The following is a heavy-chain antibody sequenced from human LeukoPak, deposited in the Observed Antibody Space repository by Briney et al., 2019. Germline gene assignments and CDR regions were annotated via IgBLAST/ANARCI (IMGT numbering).Heavy chain of an antibody. D-gene: IGHD3-22*01. CDR1: GFLFNIYG. Sequence: GGSVSLLCALSGFLFNIYGQLGLPRAPGGGGEWVSADYGCGTHYADFVKGRFTISRDNSKNKLFLQMNSLRAEDTALYYCAKGSSGYFVDLWGQGTLVTVSS. CDR3: AKGSSGYFVDL. CDR2: DYGCGT. J-gene: IGHJ5*02. V-gene: IGHV3-23*01.